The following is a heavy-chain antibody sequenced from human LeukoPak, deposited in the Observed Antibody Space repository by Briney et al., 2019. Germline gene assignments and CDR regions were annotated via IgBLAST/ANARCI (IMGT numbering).Heavy chain of an antibody. D-gene: IGHD3-16*01. CDR2: IYYSGST. Sequence: SETLSLTCTVSGGSISSYYWSWIRQSPGKGLEWIGYIYYSGSTNYNPSLKSRVTMSVDMSKNQFSLKLSSVTAADKAVYYCARDGGYYFDYWGQGTLVTVSS. V-gene: IGHV4-59*01. CDR1: GGSISSYY. J-gene: IGHJ4*02. CDR3: ARDGGYYFDY.